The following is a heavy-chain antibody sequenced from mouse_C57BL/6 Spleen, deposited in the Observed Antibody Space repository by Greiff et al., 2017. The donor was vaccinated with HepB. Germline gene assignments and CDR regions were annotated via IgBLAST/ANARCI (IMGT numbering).Heavy chain of an antibody. Sequence: VQLQESGPGLVKPSQSLSLTCSVPGYSITSGYYWNWIRQFPGTKLAWMGYISYDGSNNYNPSLKNRIAITRDTTKTQFFLKLKSVTTEDTATYYCARERGSSSGCAYWGQGTLVTVSA. D-gene: IGHD1-1*01. CDR1: GYSITSGYY. CDR2: ISYDGSN. CDR3: ARERGSSSGCAY. J-gene: IGHJ3*01. V-gene: IGHV3-6*01.